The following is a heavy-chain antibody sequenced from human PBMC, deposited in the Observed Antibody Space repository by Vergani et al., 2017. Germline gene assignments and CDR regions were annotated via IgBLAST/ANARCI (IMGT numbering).Heavy chain of an antibody. CDR3: ATLTEGYYYMDV. J-gene: IGHJ6*03. CDR1: GFTFSRYS. CDR2: ISSSSSYI. V-gene: IGHV3-21*01. D-gene: IGHD2-21*02. Sequence: EVQLVESGGGLVKTGGSLRLSCAASGFTFSRYSMNWVRQAPGKGLEWVSSISSSSSYIYYADSVKGRFTISRDNAKNSLYLQMNSLRAENTAVYYCATLTEGYYYMDVWGKGTTVTVSS.